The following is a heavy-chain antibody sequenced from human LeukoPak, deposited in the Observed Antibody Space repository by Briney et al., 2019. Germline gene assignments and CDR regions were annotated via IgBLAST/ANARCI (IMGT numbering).Heavy chain of an antibody. CDR1: GFTFSNAW. V-gene: IGHV3-69-1*01. CDR2: ISSSSYI. D-gene: IGHD2-2*01. J-gene: IGHJ4*02. CDR3: ARDCSSTSCIDY. Sequence: GGSLRLSCAASGFTFSNAWMSWVRQAPGKGLEWVSSISSSSYIYYADSVKGRFTISRDNAKNSLYLQMNSLRAEDTAVYYCARDCSSTSCIDYWGQGTLVTVSS.